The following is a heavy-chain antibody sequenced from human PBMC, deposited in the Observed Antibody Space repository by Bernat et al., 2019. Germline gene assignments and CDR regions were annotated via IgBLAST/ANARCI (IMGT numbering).Heavy chain of an antibody. V-gene: IGHV4-59*08. D-gene: IGHD3-16*01. CDR2: IHYSGST. CDR3: ARTRLGGGSGTYFYYMDV. J-gene: IGHJ6*03. Sequence: QVQLQESGPGLVKPSETLSLTCTVSGASISSAYWSWIRQPPGKGLECIGNIHYSGSTDYNPSLKSRVTISVDTSKSQFSLRLSSVTAADTAVYYCARTRLGGGSGTYFYYMDVWGKVTTVTVSS. CDR1: GASISSAY.